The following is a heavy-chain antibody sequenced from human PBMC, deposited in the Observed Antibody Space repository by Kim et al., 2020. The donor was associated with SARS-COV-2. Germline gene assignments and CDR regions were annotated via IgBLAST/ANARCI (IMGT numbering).Heavy chain of an antibody. CDR1: GFTFSSYA. J-gene: IGHJ5*02. CDR2: ISYDGSNK. V-gene: IGHV3-30-3*01. CDR3: AQYYYDSSGYYRLDP. Sequence: GGSLRLSCAASGFTFSSYAMHWVRQAPGKGLEWVAVISYDGSNKYYADSVKGRFTISRDNSKNTLYLQMNSLRAEDTAVYYCAQYYYDSSGYYRLDPWGQGTLVTVSS. D-gene: IGHD3-22*01.